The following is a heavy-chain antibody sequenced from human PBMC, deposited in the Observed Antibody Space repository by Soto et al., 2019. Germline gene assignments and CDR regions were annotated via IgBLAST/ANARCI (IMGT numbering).Heavy chain of an antibody. CDR2: IYYSGST. D-gene: IGHD4-17*01. CDR1: GGSISTYY. J-gene: IGHJ4*02. Sequence: QVQLQESGPGLVKPSETLSLNCAVSGGSISTYYLSWIRQPPGKGLEWIGYIYYSGSTNYNPSLKRRVTRSVDTYKNHFSLKLSSVTAADTAVYYCMRLTSNGDYAYWGQGILVTVSS. V-gene: IGHV4-59*08. CDR3: MRLTSNGDYAY.